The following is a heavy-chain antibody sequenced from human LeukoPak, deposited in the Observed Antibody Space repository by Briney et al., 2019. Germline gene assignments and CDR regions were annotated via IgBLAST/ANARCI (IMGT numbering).Heavy chain of an antibody. V-gene: IGHV4-39*01. CDR3: ATQIPYGPPGY. CDR1: GGSISSSSYY. Sequence: SETLSLTCTVSGGSISSSSYYWGWIRQPPGKGLEWIGSIYYNGSTYYNPSLKSRVTISVDTSKNQFSLKLSSVTAADTAVYYCATQIPYGPPGYWGQGTLVTVSS. CDR2: IYYNGST. D-gene: IGHD4-17*01. J-gene: IGHJ4*02.